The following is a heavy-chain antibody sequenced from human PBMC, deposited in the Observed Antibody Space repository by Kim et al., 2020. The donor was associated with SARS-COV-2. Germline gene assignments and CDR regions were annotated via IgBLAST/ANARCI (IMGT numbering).Heavy chain of an antibody. Sequence: DSVKGRFTNSRDNSKNTLYLQMNSLRAEDTAVYYCARDEGKVIPMDVWGQGTTVTVSS. CDR3: ARDEGKVIPMDV. J-gene: IGHJ6*02. V-gene: IGHV3-30*07. D-gene: IGHD6-13*01.